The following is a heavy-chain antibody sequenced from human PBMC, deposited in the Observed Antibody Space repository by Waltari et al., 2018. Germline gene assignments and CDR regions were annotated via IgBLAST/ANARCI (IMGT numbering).Heavy chain of an antibody. J-gene: IGHJ5*02. CDR2: LSLIDGYK. CDR1: GFIFPNSI. Sequence: QVQLVESGGGVVQPGGSLRLSCAASGFIFPNSIFHWGRQAPGKGREWGAGLSLIDGYKYYAGSVKGRFTISGDKSKNTLYLEMNSLRTEDAAMYYCARELGTSGRAGWFDPWGQGTPVTVSS. CDR3: ARELGTSGRAGWFDP. V-gene: IGHV3-30*03. D-gene: IGHD2-8*01.